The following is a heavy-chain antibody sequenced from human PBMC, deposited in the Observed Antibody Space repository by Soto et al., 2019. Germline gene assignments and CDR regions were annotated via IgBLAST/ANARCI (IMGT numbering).Heavy chain of an antibody. Sequence: EVQLVESGGGLVQPGGSLRLSCAASGFTFSSYSMNWVRQAPGKRLEWVSYISSSSSTIYYADSVKGRFTISRDNAKNSMYQQMNSRIAEDTAVYYCARHPERIAQIGWFDPWGQGTLVTVSS. CDR2: ISSSSSTI. CDR3: ARHPERIAQIGWFDP. J-gene: IGHJ5*02. CDR1: GFTFSSYS. D-gene: IGHD6-13*01. V-gene: IGHV3-48*01.